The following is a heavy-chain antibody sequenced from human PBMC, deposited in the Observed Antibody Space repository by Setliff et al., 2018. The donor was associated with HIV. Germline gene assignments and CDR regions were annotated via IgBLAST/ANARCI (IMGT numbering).Heavy chain of an antibody. D-gene: IGHD3-16*01. J-gene: IGHJ4*02. CDR3: AREGGTDRYFDY. Sequence: SETLSLPCTVSGGSISSSYWSWIRQPAGKGLEWIGRIHTSGNTNYSPSLKSRVNMSVDTSKNHFSLNLRSVTAADTAVHYCAREGGTDRYFDYWGQGTPVTVSS. CDR1: GGSISSSY. V-gene: IGHV4-4*07. CDR2: IHTSGNT.